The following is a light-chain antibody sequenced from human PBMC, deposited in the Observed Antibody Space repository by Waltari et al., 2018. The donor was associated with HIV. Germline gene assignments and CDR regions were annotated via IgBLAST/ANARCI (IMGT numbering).Light chain of an antibody. CDR1: ALPTQH. CDR3: QSADSSGTYPWV. J-gene: IGLJ3*02. CDR2: KDS. V-gene: IGLV3-25*03. Sequence: SYELTQPLSVSVSPGQTARITRSGDALPTQHAYWYQQKPGQAPALVIYKDSERPSGIPERFSGSNSGTTVTLTISGVQAEDEADYYCQSADSSGTYPWVFGGGTKLTVL.